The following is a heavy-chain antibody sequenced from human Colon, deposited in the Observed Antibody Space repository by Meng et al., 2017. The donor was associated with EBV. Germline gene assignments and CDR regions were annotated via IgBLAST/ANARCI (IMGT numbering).Heavy chain of an antibody. CDR2: IYYSGST. D-gene: IGHD3-22*01. Sequence: QVQLQESGPGLVKPSQTLSLTCTVSGGSVSSGGYYWTWIRQHPGKGLEWFGHIYYSGSTFYNPSLKRRVIISIDTSKNQFSLNLRSVTAADTAMYYCARVSSGSDYFDYWGQGTLVTVSS. J-gene: IGHJ4*02. V-gene: IGHV4-31*03. CDR1: GGSVSSGGYY. CDR3: ARVSSGSDYFDY.